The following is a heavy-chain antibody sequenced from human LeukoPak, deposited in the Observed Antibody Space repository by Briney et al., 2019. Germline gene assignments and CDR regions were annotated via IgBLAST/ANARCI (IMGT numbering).Heavy chain of an antibody. J-gene: IGHJ4*02. CDR1: GFTFGDYA. CDR3: TRHVLLWFGELSAVDY. Sequence: GGSLRLSGTASGFTFGDYAMSWFRQAPGKGLEWVGFIRSKAYGGTTEYAASVKGRFTISRDDSKSIAYLQMNSLKTEDTAVYYCTRHVLLWFGELSAVDYWGQGTLVTVSS. D-gene: IGHD3-10*01. CDR2: IRSKAYGGTT. V-gene: IGHV3-49*03.